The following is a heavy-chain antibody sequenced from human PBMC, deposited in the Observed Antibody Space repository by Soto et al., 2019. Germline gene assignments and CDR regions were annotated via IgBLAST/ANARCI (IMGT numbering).Heavy chain of an antibody. CDR2: ISAYNGDT. CDR1: GYTFTSFG. V-gene: IGHV1-18*01. CDR3: ARPVDYYYYDLDV. Sequence: QVQLVQSGAEVKKPGASVKVSCKASGYTFTSFGINWLRQAPGQGLEWMGWISAYNGDTNYAQKLQGRVTMTTDTSTTTAYMELRSLRSDDTALYYCARPVDYYYYDLDVWGQGTTVTVSS. J-gene: IGHJ6*02.